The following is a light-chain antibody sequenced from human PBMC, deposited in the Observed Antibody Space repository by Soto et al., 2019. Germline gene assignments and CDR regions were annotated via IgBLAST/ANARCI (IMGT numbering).Light chain of an antibody. CDR2: GVA. CDR3: QQRTNTPPWT. V-gene: IGKV3-11*01. J-gene: IGKJ1*01. Sequence: EIVLTQSPATLSLSPGEGASLSCRASQNISTYLDWYQQRPGQVPRLLIYGVAKRAPSIPPRFSGSGSRTYFTLSVSGLETEDFATHYCQQRTNTPPWTFGQGTRVDLK. CDR1: QNISTY.